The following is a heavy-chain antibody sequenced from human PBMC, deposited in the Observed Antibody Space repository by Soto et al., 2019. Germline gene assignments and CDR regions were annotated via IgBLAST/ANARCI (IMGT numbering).Heavy chain of an antibody. D-gene: IGHD1-26*01. V-gene: IGHV1-69*01. J-gene: IGHJ4*02. CDR2: IIPIFGTA. CDR1: GGTFSSYA. CDR3: ASCYSGSYTPNLLLAY. Sequence: QVQLVQSGAEVKKPGYSVKVSCKASGGTFSSYAISWVRQAPGQGLEWMGGIIPIFGTANYAQKFQGRDTITADASTSTAYMELSSLRSEDTAVYYCASCYSGSYTPNLLLAYCGQGTLVTVSS.